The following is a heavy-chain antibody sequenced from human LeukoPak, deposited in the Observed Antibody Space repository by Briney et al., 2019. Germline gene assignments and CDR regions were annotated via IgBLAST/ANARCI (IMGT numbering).Heavy chain of an antibody. CDR1: GYTFTGYY. Sequence: ASVKVSCKASGYTFTGYYMHWVRQAPGQGLEWMGWINPNSGGTNYAQKFRGRVTMTRDTSISTAYMELSRLRSDDTAVYYCASGYYGSGSYLRFDPWGQGTLVTVSS. J-gene: IGHJ5*02. CDR3: ASGYYGSGSYLRFDP. CDR2: INPNSGGT. D-gene: IGHD3-10*01. V-gene: IGHV1-2*02.